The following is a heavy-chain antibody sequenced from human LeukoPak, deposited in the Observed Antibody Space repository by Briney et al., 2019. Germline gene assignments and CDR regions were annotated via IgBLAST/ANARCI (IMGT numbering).Heavy chain of an antibody. Sequence: GGSLRLSCAASGFTFSSYAMHWVRQAPGKGLEWVAVISYDGSNKYYADSVKGRFTISRNNSKNALYLQMNSLRAEDTAVYYCARDLRYSYAFTWGQGTLVTVSS. CDR3: ARDLRYSYAFT. CDR2: ISYDGSNK. V-gene: IGHV3-30*04. J-gene: IGHJ4*02. D-gene: IGHD5-18*01. CDR1: GFTFSSYA.